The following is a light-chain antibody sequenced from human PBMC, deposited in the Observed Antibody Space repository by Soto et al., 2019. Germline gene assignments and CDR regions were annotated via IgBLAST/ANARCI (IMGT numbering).Light chain of an antibody. CDR2: END. V-gene: IGLV1-51*02. CDR1: SSNIGKNY. CDR3: GTWDSSLNEGV. Sequence: QSVLTQPPSVSAAPGQTVTISCSGSSSNIGKNYLSWYQQFPGTAPKLLIYENDKRPSGIPDRFSGSKSGTSATLGIAGLQTGDEADYYCGTWDSSLNEGVFGGGTQLTVL. J-gene: IGLJ3*02.